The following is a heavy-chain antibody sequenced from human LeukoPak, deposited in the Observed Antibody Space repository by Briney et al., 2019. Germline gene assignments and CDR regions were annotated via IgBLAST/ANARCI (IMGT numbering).Heavy chain of an antibody. CDR3: ARGRHYYGSGSYYGGYYYYGMDV. CDR2: INPNSGGT. CDR1: GYTFTGYY. D-gene: IGHD3-10*01. J-gene: IGHJ6*02. V-gene: IGHV1-2*02. Sequence: GASVKVSCKASGYTFTGYYMHWVRQAPRQGLEWMGWINPNSGGTNYAQKFQGRVTMTRDTSISTAYMELSRLRSDDTAVYYCARGRHYYGSGSYYGGYYYYGMDVWGQGTTVTVSS.